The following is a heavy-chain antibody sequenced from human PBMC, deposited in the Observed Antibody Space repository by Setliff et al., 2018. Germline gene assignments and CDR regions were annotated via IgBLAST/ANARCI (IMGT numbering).Heavy chain of an antibody. Sequence: GGSLRLSCAASGFSFGTYAMNWVRQAPGEGLEWVSAIRGTGSHTYYADSVWGRFTISRDNSENTLYLQMNSLRADDTAVYYCAKQVHSYGWPNDAFDIWGQGTQVTVSS. J-gene: IGHJ3*02. V-gene: IGHV3-23*01. CDR3: AKQVHSYGWPNDAFDI. D-gene: IGHD1-1*01. CDR1: GFSFGTYA. CDR2: IRGTGSHT.